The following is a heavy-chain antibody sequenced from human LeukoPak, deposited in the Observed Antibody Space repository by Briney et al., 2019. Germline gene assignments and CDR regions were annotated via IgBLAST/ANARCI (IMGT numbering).Heavy chain of an antibody. V-gene: IGHV1-2*02. J-gene: IGHJ3*02. D-gene: IGHD1-1*01. CDR1: GYTFTDYF. Sequence: GASVKVSCKASGYTFTDYFLHWVRQAPGQGLEWMGCINPISGATMSAQEFQGRVTMTRDTSITTAYMDLTSLTSDDTAMYYCARDPTTGTIRWAASDIWGQGTMVTVSS. CDR2: INPISGAT. CDR3: ARDPTTGTIRWAASDI.